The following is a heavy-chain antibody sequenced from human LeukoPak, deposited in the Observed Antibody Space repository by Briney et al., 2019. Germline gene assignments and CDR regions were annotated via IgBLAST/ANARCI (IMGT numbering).Heavy chain of an antibody. D-gene: IGHD2-2*03. CDR2: IYYSGST. Sequence: SETLSLTCTGSGGSISSSSYYWGWIRQPPGKGLEWIGSIYYSGSTDYNPSLKSRVTISVDTSKNQFSLKLSSVTAADTAVYYCARDLALDIVVVPAAMGWFDPWGQGTLVTVSS. V-gene: IGHV4-39*07. CDR3: ARDLALDIVVVPAAMGWFDP. J-gene: IGHJ5*02. CDR1: GGSISSSSYY.